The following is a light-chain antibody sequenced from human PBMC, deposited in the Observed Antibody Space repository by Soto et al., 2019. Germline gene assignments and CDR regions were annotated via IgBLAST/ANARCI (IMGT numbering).Light chain of an antibody. CDR2: AAY. V-gene: IGKV1-6*01. CDR3: LQGYNSPHT. CDR1: QDIRND. Sequence: AIQMTQSPSSLSASVGDRVTITFRASQDIRNDLGWYQQKPGKAPNLLIYAAYTLQIGVSSRFCGGGSGTDFTLTISSLQPEDFATYYCLQGYNSPHTFGPGTKVDIK. J-gene: IGKJ3*01.